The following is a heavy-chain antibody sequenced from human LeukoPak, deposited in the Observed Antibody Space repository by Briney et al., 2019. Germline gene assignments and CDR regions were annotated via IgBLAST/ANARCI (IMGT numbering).Heavy chain of an antibody. Sequence: PGGSLRLSCAASGFTFSSYWMSWVRQAPGKGLEWVANIKQDGSEKYVDSVKGRFTISRDNAKNSLYLQMISLRAEDTAVYYCARVGGRYSPLGYWGQGTLVTVSS. D-gene: IGHD3-16*02. V-gene: IGHV3-7*01. CDR2: IKQDGSEK. J-gene: IGHJ4*02. CDR3: ARVGGRYSPLGY. CDR1: GFTFSSYW.